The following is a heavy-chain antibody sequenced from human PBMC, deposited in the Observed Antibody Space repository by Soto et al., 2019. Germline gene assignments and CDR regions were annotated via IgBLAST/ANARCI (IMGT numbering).Heavy chain of an antibody. D-gene: IGHD3-3*01. CDR3: ARDVSIRNYDFWSGYSRYPSRHFDY. V-gene: IGHV4-31*03. CDR2: IYYSGST. Sequence: SETLSLTCTVSGGSISSGGYYWSWIRQHPGKGLEWIGYIYYSGSTYYNTSLKSRVTISVDTSKNQFSLKLSSVTAADTAVYYCARDVSIRNYDFWSGYSRYPSRHFDYWGQGTLVTVSS. J-gene: IGHJ4*02. CDR1: GGSISSGGYY.